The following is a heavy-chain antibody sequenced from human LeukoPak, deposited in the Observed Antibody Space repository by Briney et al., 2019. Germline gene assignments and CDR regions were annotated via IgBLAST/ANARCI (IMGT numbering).Heavy chain of an antibody. J-gene: IGHJ4*02. CDR3: AKDWGWGFEY. D-gene: IGHD3-16*01. CDR1: GFTFISYG. Sequence: PGGPLRLSCAASGFTFISYGMHWVRRAPGKGLEWVAFIRHDGRNKYYADSVKGRFTISRENTKNMLHLQMNSLRVEDTAVFYCAKDWGWGFEYWGQETLVTVSS. CDR2: IRHDGRNK. V-gene: IGHV3-30*02.